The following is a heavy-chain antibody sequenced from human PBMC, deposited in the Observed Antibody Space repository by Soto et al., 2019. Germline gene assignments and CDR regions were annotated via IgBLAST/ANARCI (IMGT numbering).Heavy chain of an antibody. CDR1: GFTFSTYA. CDR2: ISYDGSNK. J-gene: IGHJ4*02. CDR3: ARDLFQYSYGPREFDY. V-gene: IGHV3-30-3*01. Sequence: GGSLRLSCAASGFTFSTYAMHWVRQAPGKGLEWVAVISYDGSNKHYADSVKGRFTISRDNSKNTLYLQMNSLRAEDTAVYYCARDLFQYSYGPREFDYWGQGTLVTVPQ. D-gene: IGHD5-18*01.